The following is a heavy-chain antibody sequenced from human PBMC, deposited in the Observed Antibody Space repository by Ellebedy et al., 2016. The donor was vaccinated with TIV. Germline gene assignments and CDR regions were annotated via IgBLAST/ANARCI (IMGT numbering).Heavy chain of an antibody. J-gene: IGHJ4*01. D-gene: IGHD5-18*01. CDR2: TSFDGRNK. CDR1: GFDFDSYG. Sequence: PGGSLRLSCAASGFDFDSYGMHWVRQAPGKGLEWLAVTSFDGRNKYYADSVSGRFSISRDTTSSTLFPQMSSLTAEDTAVYYCAKDYGYTYGYVPDEWGQGTLVTVSS. CDR3: AKDYGYTYGYVPDE. V-gene: IGHV3-30*18.